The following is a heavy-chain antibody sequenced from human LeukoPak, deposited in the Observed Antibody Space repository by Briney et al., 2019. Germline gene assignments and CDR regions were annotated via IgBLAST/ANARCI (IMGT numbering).Heavy chain of an antibody. D-gene: IGHD4-17*01. J-gene: IGHJ4*02. CDR2: ISGAGGSA. CDR3: AKGHSDYGTGFDL. V-gene: IGHV3-23*01. CDR1: GFTFSTFA. Sequence: GGSLRLSCAASGFTFSTFAMSWVRQAPGKGLESLSLISGAGGSAYYADSVKGRFTLSRDNSKNTLYLQMNTLRAEDTAAYYCAKGHSDYGTGFDLWGQGTLVTVSS.